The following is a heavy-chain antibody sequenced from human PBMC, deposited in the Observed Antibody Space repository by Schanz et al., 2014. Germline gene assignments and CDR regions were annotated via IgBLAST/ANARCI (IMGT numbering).Heavy chain of an antibody. CDR3: VRDSFFAFDY. V-gene: IGHV3-30*03. Sequence: QVQLVESGGGVVQPGRSLRLSCAASGFNFGSHGMHWVRQAPGKGLEWVAVISYDGSKKSYADSVKGRFTISRDNSKNTLYLQMNSLRPEDTAVYYCVRDSFFAFDYWGQGTLVTVSS. CDR2: ISYDGSKK. CDR1: GFNFGSHG. J-gene: IGHJ4*02. D-gene: IGHD3-3*01.